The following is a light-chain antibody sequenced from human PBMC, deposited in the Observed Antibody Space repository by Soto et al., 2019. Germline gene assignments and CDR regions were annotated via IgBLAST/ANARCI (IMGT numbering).Light chain of an antibody. CDR3: QQYGSLLYT. CDR2: GAS. CDR1: QSVGSTY. J-gene: IGKJ2*01. V-gene: IGKV3-20*01. Sequence: EIVLTQSPGTLSLSPGERATLSCRASQSVGSTYLAWYQQKFGQAPRLLIYGASNRADGIPGKFSGSGSGTDFTLTISRLGPEDFAVYYCQQYGSLLYTFGRGTKLEI.